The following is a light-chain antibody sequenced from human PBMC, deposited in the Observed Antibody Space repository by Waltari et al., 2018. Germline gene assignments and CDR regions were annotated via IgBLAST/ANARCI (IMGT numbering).Light chain of an antibody. CDR3: AAWDDSLDAYVV. CDR1: FSNIGNNA. CDR2: NNN. V-gene: IGLV1-44*01. J-gene: IGLJ2*01. Sequence: QSVLTQPPSASGTPGQKVTISCSGTFSNIGNNAVNWYQQVPGMAPKLLIYNNNIQVPGVPDRFSGAKFGTSASLAISGRQSGDEAVYYCAAWDDSLDAYVVFGGGTKVTVL.